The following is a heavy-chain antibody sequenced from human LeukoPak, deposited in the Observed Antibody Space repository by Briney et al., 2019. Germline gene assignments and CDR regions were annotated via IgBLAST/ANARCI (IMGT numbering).Heavy chain of an antibody. J-gene: IGHJ4*02. V-gene: IGHV4-39*01. CDR3: ARGAGRASPFDY. D-gene: IGHD6-19*01. Sequence: SETLSLTCTVSGGSISSSSYYWGWIRQPPGKGLEWIGSIYYSGSTYYNPSLKSRVTISVDTSKNQFSLKLSSVTAADTAAYYCARGAGRASPFDYWGQGTLVTVSS. CDR1: GGSISSSSYY. CDR2: IYYSGST.